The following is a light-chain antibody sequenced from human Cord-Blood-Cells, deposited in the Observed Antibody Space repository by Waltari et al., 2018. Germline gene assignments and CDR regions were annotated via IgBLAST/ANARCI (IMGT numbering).Light chain of an antibody. CDR1: SSDVGGYNY. V-gene: IGLV2-23*02. Sequence: QSALTQPASVSGSPGHSITISCTGTSSDVGGYNYVPWYQQHPGKAPKLMIYDVSKPPSGVSNRFSGSKSGNTASLTISGLQAEDEADYYCCSYAGSSTWVFGGGTKLTVL. J-gene: IGLJ3*02. CDR2: DVS. CDR3: CSYAGSSTWV.